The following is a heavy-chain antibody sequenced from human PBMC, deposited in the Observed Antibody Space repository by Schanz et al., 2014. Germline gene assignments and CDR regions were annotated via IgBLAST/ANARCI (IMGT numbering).Heavy chain of an antibody. V-gene: IGHV1-18*01. Sequence: QVQLVQSGAEVKKPGSSVKVSCKASGGTFSSYSISWVRQAPGQGPEFMGWISTFRNEDTNSAQRFQGRLTMTTDTSTSTSDMELTSLRFDDTAVYYCARGRGCTGGSCYSWFDLWGQGTLVTVAS. CDR2: ISTFRNEDT. CDR1: GGTFSSYS. J-gene: IGHJ5*02. D-gene: IGHD2-15*01. CDR3: ARGRGCTGGSCYSWFDL.